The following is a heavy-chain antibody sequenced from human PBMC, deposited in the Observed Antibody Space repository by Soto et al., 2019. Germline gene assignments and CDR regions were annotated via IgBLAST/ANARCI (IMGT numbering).Heavy chain of an antibody. D-gene: IGHD3-10*01. CDR3: ATSYGSGYRAFDY. CDR2: INPILSMS. CDR1: GDTFSFYT. J-gene: IGHJ4*02. Sequence: GASVKVSCKASGDTFSFYTINWVRQAPGLGLEWVGRINPILSMSNYAQKFQGRVTMTADKSTNTAYMELRSLRSEDTAMYYCATSYGSGYRAFDYWGQGALFTVSS. V-gene: IGHV1-69*02.